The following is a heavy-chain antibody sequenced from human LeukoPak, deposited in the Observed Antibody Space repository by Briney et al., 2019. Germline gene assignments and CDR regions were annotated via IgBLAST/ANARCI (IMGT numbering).Heavy chain of an antibody. D-gene: IGHD3-22*01. Sequence: ASVKVSYKVSGYTLTELSMHWVRQAPGKGLEWMGGFDPEDGETIYAQKFQGRVTMTEDTSTDTAYMELSSLRSEDTAVYYCATDDNSRHYYDSSAFDYWGQGTLVTVSS. V-gene: IGHV1-24*01. CDR1: GYTLTELS. CDR3: ATDDNSRHYYDSSAFDY. J-gene: IGHJ4*02. CDR2: FDPEDGET.